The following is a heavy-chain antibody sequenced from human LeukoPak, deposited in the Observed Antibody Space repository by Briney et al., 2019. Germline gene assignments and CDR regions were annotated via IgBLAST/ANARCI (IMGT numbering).Heavy chain of an antibody. Sequence: SETLSLTCSVSGGSISSYYWSWIRQPAGKGLEWIGRIYTSGSTNYNPSLKSRVTISVDKSKNQFSLKLSSVTAADTAVYYCARTVKTTDDAFDIWGQGTMVTVSS. CDR1: GGSISSYY. CDR2: IYTSGST. CDR3: ARTVKTTDDAFDI. D-gene: IGHD4-17*01. V-gene: IGHV4-4*07. J-gene: IGHJ3*02.